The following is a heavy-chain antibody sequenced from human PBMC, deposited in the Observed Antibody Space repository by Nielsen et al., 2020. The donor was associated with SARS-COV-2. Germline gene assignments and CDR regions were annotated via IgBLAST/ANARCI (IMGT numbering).Heavy chain of an antibody. J-gene: IGHJ5*02. Sequence: ASVKVSCKASGYTFINHDINWVRQSTGQGLEWMGWMSPNSGNTGSAQKFQGRVTMTRSTSTSTAYLELGSLRSEDTAVYYCARGGSSLGANLEDPWGQGTLVIVSS. CDR1: GYTFINHD. CDR2: MSPNSGNT. V-gene: IGHV1-8*01. D-gene: IGHD3-10*01. CDR3: ARGGSSLGANLEDP.